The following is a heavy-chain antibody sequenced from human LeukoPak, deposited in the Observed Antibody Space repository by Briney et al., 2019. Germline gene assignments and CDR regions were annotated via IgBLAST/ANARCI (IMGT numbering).Heavy chain of an antibody. CDR3: ARLKTDYCYYMDV. D-gene: IGHD1-14*01. CDR2: IYYSGST. Sequence: SETLSLTCTVSGGSISSSSYYWGWIRQPPGKGLEWIGSIYYSGSTYYNPSLKSRVTISVDTSKNQFSLKLSSVTAADTAVYYCARLKTDYCYYMDVWGKGTTVTVSS. CDR1: GGSISSSSYY. J-gene: IGHJ6*03. V-gene: IGHV4-39*01.